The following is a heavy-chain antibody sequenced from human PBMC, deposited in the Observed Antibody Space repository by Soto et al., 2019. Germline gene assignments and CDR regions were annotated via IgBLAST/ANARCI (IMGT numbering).Heavy chain of an antibody. V-gene: IGHV3-30-3*01. CDR3: ARDIVLMVYAMDDRIAAAGYFDY. CDR2: ISYDGSNK. J-gene: IGHJ4*02. D-gene: IGHD2-8*01. CDR1: GFTFSSYA. Sequence: QPGGSLRLSCAASGFTFSSYAMHWVRQAPGKGLEWVAVISYDGSNKYYADSVKGRFTISRDNSKNTLYLQMNSLRAEDTAVYYCARDIVLMVYAMDDRIAAAGYFDYWGQGTLVTVSS.